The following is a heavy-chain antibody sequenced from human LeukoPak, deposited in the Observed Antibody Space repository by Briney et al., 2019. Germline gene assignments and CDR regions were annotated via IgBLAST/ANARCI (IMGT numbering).Heavy chain of an antibody. D-gene: IGHD1-1*01. CDR1: GFXFSQHW. V-gene: IGHV3-74*01. CDR3: VSRRYEDYFEY. CDR2: INGDGSIT. Sequence: GGSLRLSCAASGFXFSQHWMHWVRQAPGKGLEWVSRINGDGSITSYADSVKGRFNISRDNAKSTVYPQMDSLRAEDTAIYYCVSRRYEDYFEYWGQGIRVTVSS. J-gene: IGHJ4*02.